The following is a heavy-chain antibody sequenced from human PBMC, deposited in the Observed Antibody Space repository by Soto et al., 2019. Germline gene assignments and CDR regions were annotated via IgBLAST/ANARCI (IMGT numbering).Heavy chain of an antibody. CDR1: GFTFSSYA. V-gene: IGHV3-30-3*01. CDR2: ISYDGSNK. CDR3: ARVEDYGSGSYKYYYGMDV. J-gene: IGHJ6*02. D-gene: IGHD3-10*01. Sequence: GGSLRLSCAASGFTFSSYAMHWVRQAPGKGLEWVAVISYDGSNKYYADSVKGRFTISRDNSKNTLYLQMNSLRAEDTAVYYCARVEDYGSGSYKYYYGMDVWGQGTTVTVSS.